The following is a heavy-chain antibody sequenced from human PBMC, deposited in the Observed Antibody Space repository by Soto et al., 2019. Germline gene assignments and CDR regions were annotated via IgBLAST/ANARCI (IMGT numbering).Heavy chain of an antibody. CDR2: IYYSGST. CDR1: GGSISSSSFY. D-gene: IGHD1-1*01. J-gene: IGHJ4*02. V-gene: IGHV4-39*01. CDR3: ARRNSLRSNYFDY. Sequence: SETLSLTXTVSGGSISSSSFYWDWIRQPPGKGLEWIGSIYYSGSTYYNPSLKSRVTISVDTSKNQFSLNLSSVTAADTALFYCARRNSLRSNYFDYWGQGTLVTVSS.